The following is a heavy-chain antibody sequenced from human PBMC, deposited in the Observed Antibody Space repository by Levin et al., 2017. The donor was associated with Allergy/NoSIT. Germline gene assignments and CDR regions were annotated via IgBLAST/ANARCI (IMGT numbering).Heavy chain of an antibody. D-gene: IGHD2-8*01. CDR3: AKDTHHEVYANGGGYFDL. CDR1: GFTFSTYA. V-gene: IGHV3-23*01. CDR2: ISGSGDKT. J-gene: IGHJ2*01. Sequence: LSLTCAASGFTFSTYAMSWVRQAPGKGLEWVSGISGSGDKTYNADSVKGRFTISRDNSKNTMYLQRNSLRDEDTAVYYCAKDTHHEVYANGGGYFDLWGRGTLVTVS.